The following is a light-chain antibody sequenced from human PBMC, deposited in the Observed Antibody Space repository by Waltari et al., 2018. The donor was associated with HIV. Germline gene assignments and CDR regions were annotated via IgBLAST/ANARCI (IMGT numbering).Light chain of an antibody. CDR1: SSDVDGYNF. CDR3: CSYAGSRTWV. CDR2: DVF. J-gene: IGLJ3*02. Sequence: QSALTQPASVSGSPGQSITISCTGTSSDVDGYNFVSWYQQHPGKAPKLIIFDVFKRPSGVSVHFSGSKSGNTASLTISGLQSEDEADYYCCSYAGSRTWVFGGGTKVTVL. V-gene: IGLV2-23*02.